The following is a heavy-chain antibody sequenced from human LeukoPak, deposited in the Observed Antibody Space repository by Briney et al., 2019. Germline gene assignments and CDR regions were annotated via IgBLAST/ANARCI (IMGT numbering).Heavy chain of an antibody. CDR2: INHSGST. V-gene: IGHV4-34*01. CDR3: ARMSLCEVVPPCHFDY. J-gene: IGHJ4*02. D-gene: IGHD2-15*01. CDR1: GGSFSGYY. Sequence: KPSETLSLTCAVYGGSFSGYYWSWIRQPPGKGLEWIGEINHSGSTNYNPSLKSRVTISVDTSKNQFSLKLSSVTAADTAVYYCARMSLCEVVPPCHFDYWGQGTLVTVSS.